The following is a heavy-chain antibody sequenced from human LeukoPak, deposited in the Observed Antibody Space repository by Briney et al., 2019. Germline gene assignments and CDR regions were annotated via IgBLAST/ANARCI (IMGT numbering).Heavy chain of an antibody. V-gene: IGHV4-59*01. CDR1: GDSISSYY. Sequence: SETLSLTCTVSGDSISSYYWSWIRQPPGKGLEWIGYIYYSGSTNYNPSLKSRVTISVDTSKNQFSLKLSSVTAADTAVYYCARQPAASYYYYYGMDVWGQGTTVTVSS. CDR3: ARQPAASYYYYYGMDV. CDR2: IYYSGST. D-gene: IGHD2-2*01. J-gene: IGHJ6*02.